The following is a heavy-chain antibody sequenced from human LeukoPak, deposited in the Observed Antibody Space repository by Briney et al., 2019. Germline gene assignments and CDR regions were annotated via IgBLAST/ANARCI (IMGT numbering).Heavy chain of an antibody. CDR2: ISGSGGST. Sequence: GGSLRLSCAASGFTFSSYAMSWVRQAPGKGLEWVSAISGSGGSTYYADSVKGRFTISRDNSKNTLYLQMDSLRAEDTAVYYCAKDGYGDYVFDYWGQGTLVTVSS. CDR3: AKDGYGDYVFDY. J-gene: IGHJ4*02. CDR1: GFTFSSYA. D-gene: IGHD4-17*01. V-gene: IGHV3-23*01.